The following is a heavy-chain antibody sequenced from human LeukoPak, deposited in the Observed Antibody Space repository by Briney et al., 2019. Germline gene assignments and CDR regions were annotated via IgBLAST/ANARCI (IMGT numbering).Heavy chain of an antibody. CDR2: IKQDGAEK. Sequence: GGSLRLSCGVSGFTFSSYWMNWVRQAPGKGLEWVASIKQDGAEKSYVDSVKGRFTISRDNAKNSLYLQMSSLRAEDTAVYYCAREPVRDYFDYWGQGTLVTVSS. J-gene: IGHJ4*02. CDR1: GFTFSSYW. CDR3: AREPVRDYFDY. V-gene: IGHV3-7*01.